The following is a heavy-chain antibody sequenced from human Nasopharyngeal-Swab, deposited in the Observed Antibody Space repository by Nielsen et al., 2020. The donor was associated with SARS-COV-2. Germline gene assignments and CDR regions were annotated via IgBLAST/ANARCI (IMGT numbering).Heavy chain of an antibody. CDR2: IYTSGST. J-gene: IGHJ4*02. D-gene: IGHD2-2*01. V-gene: IGHV4-61*02. CDR3: ARGGCSSTSCYEIDY. Sequence: WIRQPPGKGLEWIGRIYTSGSTNYNPSLKSRVTISVDTSKNQFSLKLSSVTAADTAVYYCARGGCSSTSCYEIDYWGQGTLVTVSS.